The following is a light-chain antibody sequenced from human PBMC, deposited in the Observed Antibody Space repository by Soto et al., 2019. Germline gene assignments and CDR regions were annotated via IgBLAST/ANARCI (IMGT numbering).Light chain of an antibody. CDR1: QSINRW. CDR3: QQYNSYSLT. J-gene: IGKJ4*01. Sequence: DIQMTQSPSTLSASVGDRVTITCRASQSINRWLAWYQQKPGKAPNLLIYDVSNLESGVPSRFSGSGSGTDFTLSISNLQPEDSATYYCQQYNSYSLTFGGGTKVEIK. CDR2: DVS. V-gene: IGKV1-5*01.